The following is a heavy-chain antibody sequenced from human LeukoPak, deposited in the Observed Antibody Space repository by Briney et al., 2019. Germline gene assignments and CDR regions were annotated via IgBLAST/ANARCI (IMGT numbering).Heavy chain of an antibody. CDR3: ARGGYSSSSLYYYYYGMDV. Sequence: GGSLRLSCAASGFTFSSYGMHWVRQAPGKGLEWVAVIWYEGSNKYYADSVKGRFTISRDNSKNTLYLQMNSLRAEDTAVYYCARGGYSSSSLYYYYYGMDVWGQGTTVTVSS. CDR1: GFTFSSYG. CDR2: IWYEGSNK. V-gene: IGHV3-33*01. J-gene: IGHJ6*02. D-gene: IGHD6-6*01.